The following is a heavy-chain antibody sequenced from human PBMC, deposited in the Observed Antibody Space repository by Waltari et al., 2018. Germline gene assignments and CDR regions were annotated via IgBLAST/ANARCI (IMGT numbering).Heavy chain of an antibody. CDR1: GFTFRSYI. CDR2: ISGSGGNT. J-gene: IGHJ4*02. V-gene: IGHV3-23*01. CDR3: SKGWGDF. Sequence: EAQLLESGGGLVQPGGSLRLSCAASGFTFRSYIMSWVRQTPGKGLEWVSGISGSGGNTYYTDSVKGRFTISRDNSKNTLYLQMNSLRAEDTAVYYCSKGWGDFWGQGTLVTVSS. D-gene: IGHD3-16*01.